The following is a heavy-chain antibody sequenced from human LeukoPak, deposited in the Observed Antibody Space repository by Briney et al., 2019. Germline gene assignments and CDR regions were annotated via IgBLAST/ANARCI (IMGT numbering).Heavy chain of an antibody. CDR2: INARGDT. CDR1: GWSFNDYY. D-gene: IGHD2-2*01. V-gene: IGHV4-34*01. Sequence: SEILSLTCAVYGWSFNDYYWNWVRQPPGKGLEWIGEINARGDTNYKPSLKSRVTISVDSSKNQLSLTLTSMIAADTAIYYCARGQVTAARGYNWFDPWGQGTLVTVSS. CDR3: ARGQVTAARGYNWFDP. J-gene: IGHJ5*02.